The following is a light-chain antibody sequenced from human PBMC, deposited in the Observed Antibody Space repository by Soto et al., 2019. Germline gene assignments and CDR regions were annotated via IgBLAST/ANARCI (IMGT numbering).Light chain of an antibody. CDR3: QQRSSWPIT. CDR2: GAS. J-gene: IGKJ5*01. V-gene: IGKV3D-20*02. Sequence: EIVLTPSPGTLSLSPVERATLSCRASQSVSSSYLAWYQQKPGQAPRLLIYGASSRATGIPDRFSGGGSGTDFTLTISTLEPEDFAVYYCQQRSSWPITFGQGTRLEIK. CDR1: QSVSSSY.